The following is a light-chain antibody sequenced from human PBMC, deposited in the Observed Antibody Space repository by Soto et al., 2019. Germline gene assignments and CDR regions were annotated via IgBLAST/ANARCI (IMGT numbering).Light chain of an antibody. J-gene: IGKJ5*01. CDR2: GAS. V-gene: IGKV3-20*01. CDR3: QQYGDSPIT. Sequence: EIVLTQSPGTLSLSPGERATLSCRASQSVTSTYLAWYQQKPGQAPRLLISGASSRATGVPDRFSGTGSGTDFTLTITGLEPVYFALYYCQQYGDSPITFGQGTRLEIK. CDR1: QSVTSTY.